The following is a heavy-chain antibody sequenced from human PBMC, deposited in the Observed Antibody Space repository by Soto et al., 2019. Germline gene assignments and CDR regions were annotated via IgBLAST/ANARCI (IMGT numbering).Heavy chain of an antibody. CDR1: GYSFTNFF. J-gene: IGHJ2*01. V-gene: IGHV1-2*02. CDR2: VNPKRGGT. D-gene: IGHD3-10*01. Sequence: ASVKVSCKTYGYSFTNFFLHWVRQAPGQRPEWMGFVNPKRGGTEYSPKFQGRVTMNRDTSINTVYLDLSGLTSDDTTVYYCVSFLVFRGRFWYDHLCCRGT. CDR3: VSFLVFRGRFWYDHL.